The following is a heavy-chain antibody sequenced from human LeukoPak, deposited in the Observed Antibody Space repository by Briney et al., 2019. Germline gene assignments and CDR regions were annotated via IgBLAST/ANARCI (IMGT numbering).Heavy chain of an antibody. V-gene: IGHV1-2*02. J-gene: IGHJ4*02. D-gene: IGHD1-26*01. Sequence: ASVKVSCKASGYTFTGYYMHWVRQAPGQGLEWIGWINPNSGGTNYAQKFQGRVTMTRDTSISTAYMELSRLRSDDTAVYYCARDINTVGATIGYYFDYWGQGTLVTVSS. CDR3: ARDINTVGATIGYYFDY. CDR2: INPNSGGT. CDR1: GYTFTGYY.